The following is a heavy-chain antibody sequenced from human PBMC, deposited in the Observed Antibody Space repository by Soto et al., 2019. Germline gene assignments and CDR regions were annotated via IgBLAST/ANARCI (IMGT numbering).Heavy chain of an antibody. V-gene: IGHV1-2*04. Sequence: ASVKVSCKASGYTFTGYYMHWVRQAPGQGLEWMGWINPNSGGTNYAQKFQGWVTMTRDTSISTAYMELSRLRSDDTAVYYCARAPIAAAGPDDYGMDVWGQGTTVT. CDR2: INPNSGGT. CDR1: GYTFTGYY. D-gene: IGHD6-13*01. CDR3: ARAPIAAAGPDDYGMDV. J-gene: IGHJ6*02.